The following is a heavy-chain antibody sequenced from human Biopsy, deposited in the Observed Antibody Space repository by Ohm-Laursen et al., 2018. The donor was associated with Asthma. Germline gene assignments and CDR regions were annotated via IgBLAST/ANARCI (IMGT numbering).Heavy chain of an antibody. CDR3: ARVFESSEWGPFYHFGLDV. J-gene: IGHJ6*02. CDR2: ISSSGSTT. D-gene: IGHD6-25*01. CDR1: GFKFDEYT. Sequence: SLRLSCSASGFKFDEYTMHWVRQAPGKGLEWVSSISSSGSTTYPAESVKGRFTISRDNAQKSLFLQMGSLRAEDTAIYYCARVFESSEWGPFYHFGLDVWGQGTTVAVSS. V-gene: IGHV3-11*01.